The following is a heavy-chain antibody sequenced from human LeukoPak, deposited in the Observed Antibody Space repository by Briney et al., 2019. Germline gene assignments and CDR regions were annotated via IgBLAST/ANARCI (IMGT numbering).Heavy chain of an antibody. Sequence: GGSLRLSCAASGFTFSSYAMHWVRQAPGKGLEWVAVISYDGSNKFYADSVKGRFTISRDNAKNSLYLQMNSLRAEDTAVYYCARAQNGGFDYWGQGTLVTVSS. D-gene: IGHD3-10*01. CDR2: ISYDGSNK. CDR3: ARAQNGGFDY. J-gene: IGHJ4*02. CDR1: GFTFSSYA. V-gene: IGHV3-30*04.